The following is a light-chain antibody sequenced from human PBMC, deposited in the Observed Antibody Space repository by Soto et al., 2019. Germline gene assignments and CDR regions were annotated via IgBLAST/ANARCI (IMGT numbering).Light chain of an antibody. J-gene: IGKJ1*01. Sequence: DIQMTQSPSTLSASVGDRITISCRTSQTISHWLAGYQQKPGKAPNLLIYGVSNLASGVPSRFRGTGSGTEFTLTISSQRPDDFATYSCQQYGGYWWTFAHGTKDEI. V-gene: IGKV1-5*03. CDR3: QQYGGYWWT. CDR1: QTISHW. CDR2: GVS.